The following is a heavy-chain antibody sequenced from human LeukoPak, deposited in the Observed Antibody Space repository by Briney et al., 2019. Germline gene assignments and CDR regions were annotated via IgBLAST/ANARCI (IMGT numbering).Heavy chain of an antibody. J-gene: IGHJ4*02. CDR3: ARELEMGTYYFDY. Sequence: PSETPSLTCTVSGGSINSGGYYWSWIRQHPGKGLEWIGYIYYNGATYYKPSLQSQVTISLDTSKNQFSLRLSSATAADTAVYYCARELEMGTYYFDYWGQGTLVTVSS. D-gene: IGHD5-24*01. CDR2: IYYNGAT. CDR1: GGSINSGGYY. V-gene: IGHV4-31*01.